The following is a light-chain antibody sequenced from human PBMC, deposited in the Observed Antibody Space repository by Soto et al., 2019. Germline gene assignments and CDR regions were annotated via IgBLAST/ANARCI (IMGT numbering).Light chain of an antibody. J-gene: IGLJ2*01. CDR3: AAWDDSLLGVV. CDR1: RSSIGSNT. V-gene: IGLV1-44*01. CDR2: SND. Sequence: QSVLTQPPSASGTPGQTVTISCSGTRSSIGSNTVNWYQQFPGTAPKLLIYSNDLRPSGVPDRISGSKSGTSASLAISGLQSEDEAGYYCAAWDDSLLGVVFGGGTKLTVL.